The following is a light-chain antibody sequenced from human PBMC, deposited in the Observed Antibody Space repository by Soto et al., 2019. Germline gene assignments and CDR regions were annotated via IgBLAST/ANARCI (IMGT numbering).Light chain of an antibody. J-gene: IGLJ1*01. CDR2: EVT. CDR1: NSDVGSYNP. Sequence: QSVLTQPASVSGSPRQSITISCTVTNSDVGSYNPVSWFQQHPGKAPKLVIYEVTKRPSGVSDRFSGSKSGNTASLTISGLQAEDEADYYCFSYAGDSVYVFGTGTKV. CDR3: FSYAGDSVYV. V-gene: IGLV2-23*02.